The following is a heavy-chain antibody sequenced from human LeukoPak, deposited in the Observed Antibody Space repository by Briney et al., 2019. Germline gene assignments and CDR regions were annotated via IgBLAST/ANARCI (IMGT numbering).Heavy chain of an antibody. CDR2: FYSGGST. J-gene: IGHJ4*02. D-gene: IGHD5-12*01. V-gene: IGHV4-4*07. Sequence: KSSETLSLTCTVSGGSISSYYWSWIRQPAGKGLEWIGRFYSGGSTDYNPSLKSRVTMSVDTSKNQFSLKLSSVTAADTAVYYCARVYSGYDLLGSLANYYFDYWGQGTLVTVSS. CDR1: GGSISSYY. CDR3: ARVYSGYDLLGSLANYYFDY.